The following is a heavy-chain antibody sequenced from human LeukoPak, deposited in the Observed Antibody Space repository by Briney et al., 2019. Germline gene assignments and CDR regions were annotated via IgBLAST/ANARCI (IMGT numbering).Heavy chain of an antibody. CDR1: GVTFSSYA. CDR3: ARAGLGFGELSNNWFDP. D-gene: IGHD3-10*01. Sequence: GGSLRLSCAASGVTFSSYAMHWVRQAPGKGLEWVAVISYDGSNKYYADSVKGRFTISRDNSKNTLYLQMNSLRAEDTAVYYCARAGLGFGELSNNWFDPWGQGTLVTVSS. CDR2: ISYDGSNK. J-gene: IGHJ5*02. V-gene: IGHV3-30-3*01.